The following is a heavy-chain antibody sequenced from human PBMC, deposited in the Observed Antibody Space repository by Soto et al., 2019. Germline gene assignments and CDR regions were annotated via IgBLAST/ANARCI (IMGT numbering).Heavy chain of an antibody. CDR2: IWFDGSKQ. D-gene: IGHD5-12*01. Sequence: QVQLVESGGGVVQPGTSLRLSCVASGFTFSASGMHWVRQTPGKGLEWVAIIWFDGSKQYYADSVKGRFTVSRDNPGSTLFLQKNGLRTEDTAMYYCARDLNTGYVGDYWGQGALVVVSS. CDR3: ARDLNTGYVGDY. CDR1: GFTFSASG. V-gene: IGHV3-33*01. J-gene: IGHJ4*02.